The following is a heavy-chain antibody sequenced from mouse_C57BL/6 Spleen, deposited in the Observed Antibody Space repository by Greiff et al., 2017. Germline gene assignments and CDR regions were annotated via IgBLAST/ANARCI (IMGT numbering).Heavy chain of an antibody. V-gene: IGHV1-55*01. J-gene: IGHJ4*01. CDR2: IYPGSGST. CDR1: GYTFTSYW. CDR3: ARGNYPYYAMDY. D-gene: IGHD2-1*01. Sequence: QVQLKQPGAELVKPGASVKMSCKASGYTFTSYWITWVKQRPGQGLEWIGDIYPGSGSTNYNEKFKSKATLTVDTSSSTAYMQLSSLTSEDSAVYYCARGNYPYYAMDYWGQGTSVTVSS.